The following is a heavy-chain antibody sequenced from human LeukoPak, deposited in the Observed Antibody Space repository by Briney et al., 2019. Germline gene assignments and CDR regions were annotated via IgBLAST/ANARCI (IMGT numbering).Heavy chain of an antibody. CDR2: IYAGGST. V-gene: IGHV3-66*01. CDR1: GFTFSSYW. Sequence: GGSLRLSCAASGFTFSSYWMSWVRQAPGKGPEWVSVIYAGGSTYYADSVKGRFTISRDNSKNTLYLQMNSLRAEDTAVYYCASRRGYSYGIDYWGQGTLVTVSS. J-gene: IGHJ4*02. D-gene: IGHD5-18*01. CDR3: ASRRGYSYGIDY.